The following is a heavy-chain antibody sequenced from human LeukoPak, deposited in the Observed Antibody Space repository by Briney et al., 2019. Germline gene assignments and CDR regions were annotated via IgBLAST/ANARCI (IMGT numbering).Heavy chain of an antibody. V-gene: IGHV4-34*01. CDR2: INHSGST. CDR1: VGSFSGYY. CDR3: ARGYYGSGSHCCHMDV. Sequence: SETLSLTCAVYVGSFSGYYWSWIRQPPGKGLEWIGEINHSGSTNYNSSLKSRVTISVDTSKNQFSLKLSSVTAADAAVYYCARGYYGSGSHCCHMDVWGKGTTITVS. D-gene: IGHD3-10*01. J-gene: IGHJ6*03.